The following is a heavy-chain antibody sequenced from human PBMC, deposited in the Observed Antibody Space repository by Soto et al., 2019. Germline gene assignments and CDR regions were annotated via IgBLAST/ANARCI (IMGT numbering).Heavy chain of an antibody. CDR3: ARDDNWIKYNWFDP. D-gene: IGHD1-20*01. Sequence: GGSLRLSCAASGFTFSSYGMHWVRQAPGKGLEWVAVIWYDGSNKYYADSVKGRFTISRDNSKNTLYLQMNSLRAEDTAVYYCARDDNWIKYNWFDPWGQGTLVTVSS. CDR1: GFTFSSYG. J-gene: IGHJ5*02. CDR2: IWYDGSNK. V-gene: IGHV3-33*01.